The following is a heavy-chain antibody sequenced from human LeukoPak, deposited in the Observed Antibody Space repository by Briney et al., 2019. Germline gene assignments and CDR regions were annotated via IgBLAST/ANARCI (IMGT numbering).Heavy chain of an antibody. D-gene: IGHD2-15*01. Sequence: GASVKVSCKASGYTFTSYDINWVRQATRQRLEKMGWMNPNSGNTGYAQKFQGRVTITSNTSISTAYMELSSVRSEDTAVYYCARGTVRYCSGGSCSSILDYWGQGTMVTVCS. CDR3: ARGTVRYCSGGSCSSILDY. CDR1: GYTFTSYD. V-gene: IGHV1-8*03. J-gene: IGHJ4*02. CDR2: MNPNSGNT.